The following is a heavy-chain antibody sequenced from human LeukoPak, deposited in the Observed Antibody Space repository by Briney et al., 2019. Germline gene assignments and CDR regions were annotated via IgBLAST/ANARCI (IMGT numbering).Heavy chain of an antibody. CDR1: GVTFSRDA. CDR2: IYGRGGRT. V-gene: IGHV3-23*01. D-gene: IGHD3-22*01. Sequence: SGGALRLSCAACGVTFSRDAMSCVREAPEERGGWGSDIYGRGGRTYYADSVKGRFTISRDTTKNTLYLQMNRLRAEDTAVYYCAKGFGGYYTTPVDYWGQGTLVTVSS. CDR3: AKGFGGYYTTPVDY. J-gene: IGHJ4*02.